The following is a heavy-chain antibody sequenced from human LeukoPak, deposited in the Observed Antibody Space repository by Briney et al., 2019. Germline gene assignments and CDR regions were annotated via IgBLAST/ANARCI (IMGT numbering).Heavy chain of an antibody. Sequence: PGGSLRLSCAASGFTFSGHWMHWVRQAPGKGLVWVSRIKGDGNTNYADSVKGRFTISRDNAKNTVSLQMNSLRAEDTGVYYCARAPSEIGGYYPEYFRHWGQGTLVTVSS. CDR1: GFTFSGHW. CDR3: ARAPSEIGGYYPEYFRH. J-gene: IGHJ1*01. V-gene: IGHV3-74*01. D-gene: IGHD3-22*01. CDR2: IKGDGNT.